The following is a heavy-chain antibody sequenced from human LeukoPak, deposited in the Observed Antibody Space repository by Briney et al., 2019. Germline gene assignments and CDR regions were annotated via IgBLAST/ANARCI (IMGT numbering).Heavy chain of an antibody. Sequence: SETLSLTCTVSGGSISSYYWSWIRQPPGKGLEWIGYIYYSGSTSYNPSLKSRVTISVDTSKKQFSLKLSSVTAADTAFYYCARYIVSYPHDAFNIWGQGTMVTVSS. J-gene: IGHJ3*02. CDR2: IYYSGST. D-gene: IGHD1-26*01. V-gene: IGHV4-59*01. CDR1: GGSISSYY. CDR3: ARYIVSYPHDAFNI.